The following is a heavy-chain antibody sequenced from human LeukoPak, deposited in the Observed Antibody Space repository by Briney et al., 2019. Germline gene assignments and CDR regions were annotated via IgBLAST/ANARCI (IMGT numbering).Heavy chain of an antibody. CDR3: TSGYGSSWYPDY. CDR2: IRSRPYGGTT. CDR1: GFIFGDYA. D-gene: IGHD6-13*01. V-gene: IGHV3-49*04. J-gene: IGHJ4*02. Sequence: GRSLRLSCTASGFIFGDYATNWVRQAPGKGLEWVGFIRSRPYGGTTEYAASVKGRFTISRDDSKSIAYLQMNSLKTEDTAVYYCTSGYGSSWYPDYWGQGTLVTVSS.